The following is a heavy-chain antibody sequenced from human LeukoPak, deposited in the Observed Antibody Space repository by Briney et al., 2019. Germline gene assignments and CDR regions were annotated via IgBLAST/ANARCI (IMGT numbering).Heavy chain of an antibody. J-gene: IGHJ4*02. V-gene: IGHV3-23*01. D-gene: IGHD3-16*02. CDR3: AKAIYDYVWGSYRYIDY. Sequence: GGSLRLSCAASGFTFSSYAMSWVRQAPGKGLEWVSVISGSGGSTYYADSVKGRFTISRDNSKNTLYLQMNSLRAEDTAVYYCAKAIYDYVWGSYRYIDYWGQGTLVTVSS. CDR1: GFTFSSYA. CDR2: ISGSGGST.